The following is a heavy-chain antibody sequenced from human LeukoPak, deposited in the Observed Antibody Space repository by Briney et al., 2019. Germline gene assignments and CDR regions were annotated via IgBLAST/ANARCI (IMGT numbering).Heavy chain of an antibody. CDR3: TREREGTY. Sequence: GGTLRLSCAASGFTFSSYGMNWVRQAPGKGLEWVSYISSSSGIIYYADSVKGRFTISRDNAKNSLYLQMNSLRAEDTAVYYCTREREGTYWGQGALVTVSS. J-gene: IGHJ4*02. V-gene: IGHV3-48*04. CDR2: ISSSSGII. CDR1: GFTFSSYG. D-gene: IGHD1-7*01.